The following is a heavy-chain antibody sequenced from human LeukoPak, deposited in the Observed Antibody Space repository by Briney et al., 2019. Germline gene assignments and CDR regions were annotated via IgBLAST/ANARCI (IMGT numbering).Heavy chain of an antibody. CDR2: IKRKTDGGTT. CDR3: ATAISGRTTGDY. D-gene: IGHD4-17*01. CDR1: GFTFSNAW. V-gene: IGHV3-15*01. J-gene: IGHJ4*02. Sequence: GGSLRLSCAASGFTFSNAWMSWVRQAPGEGLEWVGRIKRKTDGGTTDYAGPVKGRFTISRDDSEDTVYLEMTSLKTEDTAVYYCATAISGRTTGDYWGQGSLVTVSS.